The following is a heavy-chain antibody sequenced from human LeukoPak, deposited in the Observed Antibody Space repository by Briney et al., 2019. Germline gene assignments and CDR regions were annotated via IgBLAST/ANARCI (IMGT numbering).Heavy chain of an antibody. CDR1: GYSISSGYY. CDR3: ARDVSSWLDN. V-gene: IGHV4-38-2*02. D-gene: IGHD6-13*01. CDR2: IYHSGNT. J-gene: IGHJ4*02. Sequence: SETLSLTCSVSGYSISSGYYWGWIRQPPGKGLEWIGSIYHSGNTYYNPSLKSRVTISVDTSKNQFSLKVSSVTAADTAVYYCARDVSSWLDNWGQGTLVTVSS.